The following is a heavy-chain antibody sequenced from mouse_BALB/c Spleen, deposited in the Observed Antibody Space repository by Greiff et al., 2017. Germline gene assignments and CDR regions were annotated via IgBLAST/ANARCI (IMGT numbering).Heavy chain of an antibody. CDR1: GYTFTSYW. J-gene: IGHJ3*01. CDR3: SQGNYVFAY. D-gene: IGHD2-1*01. Sequence: VQLQQSGAELAKPGASVKMSCKASGYTFTSYWMHWVKQRPGQGLEWIGYINPSTGYTEYNQKFKDKATLTADKSSSTAYMQLSSLTSEDSAVYYCSQGNYVFAYWGQGTLVTVSA. V-gene: IGHV1-7*01. CDR2: INPSTGYT.